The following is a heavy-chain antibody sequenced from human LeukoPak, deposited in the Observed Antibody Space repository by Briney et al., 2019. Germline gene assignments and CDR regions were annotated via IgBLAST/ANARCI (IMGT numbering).Heavy chain of an antibody. Sequence: GGSLRLSCAASGFTFSSYWMHWVRQAPRKGLVWVSRINSDGSSTSYADSVKGRFTISRDNAKNTLYLQMNSLRAEDTAVYYCARVGYYGSGSYYNPSDYYYGMDVWGQGTTVTVSS. CDR3: ARVGYYGSGSYYNPSDYYYGMDV. CDR1: GFTFSSYW. CDR2: INSDGSST. J-gene: IGHJ6*02. V-gene: IGHV3-74*01. D-gene: IGHD3-10*01.